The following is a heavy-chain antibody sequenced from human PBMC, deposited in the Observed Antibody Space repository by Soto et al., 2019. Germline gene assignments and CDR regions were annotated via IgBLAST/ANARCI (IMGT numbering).Heavy chain of an antibody. J-gene: IGHJ6*02. Sequence: PSETLSLTCDVSDSSISGAFYWGWVRQSPGKGLEWIGSIYHSGSTYYNPSLKSRVTISIDTSENHFSLELNSVTAADTGLYYCARDLVYYGNYYYTMDVWGQGMTVAVSS. CDR2: IYHSGST. D-gene: IGHD3-16*01. CDR3: ARDLVYYGNYYYTMDV. V-gene: IGHV4-38-2*02. CDR1: DSSISGAFY.